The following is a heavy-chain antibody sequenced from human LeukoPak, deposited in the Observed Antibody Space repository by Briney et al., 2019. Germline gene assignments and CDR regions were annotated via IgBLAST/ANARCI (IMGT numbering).Heavy chain of an antibody. CDR3: ARLSGTMVRGVIRRWYFDL. CDR1: GGSISSSNW. V-gene: IGHV4-4*02. D-gene: IGHD3-10*01. CDR2: IYHSGST. J-gene: IGHJ2*01. Sequence: SGTLSLTCAVSGGSISSSNWWSWVRQPPGKGLEWIGEIYHSGSTNYNPSLKSRVTISVDKSKNQFSLKLSSVTAADTAVYYCARLSGTMVRGVIRRWYFDLWGRGTLVTVSS.